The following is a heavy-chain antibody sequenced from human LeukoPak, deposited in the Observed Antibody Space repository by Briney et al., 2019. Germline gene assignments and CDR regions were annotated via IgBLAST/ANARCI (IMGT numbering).Heavy chain of an antibody. CDR2: ISYDGSNK. CDR3: ARGGRYYYDVGKVDY. CDR1: GFTFCSYA. J-gene: IGHJ4*02. D-gene: IGHD3-22*01. Sequence: GRSLRLSCAASGFTFCSYAMHWVRQAPGKGLEWVAVISYDGSNKYYADSVKGRFTISRDNSKNTLYLQMNSLRAEDTAVYYCARGGRYYYDVGKVDYWGQGTLVTVSS. V-gene: IGHV3-30-3*01.